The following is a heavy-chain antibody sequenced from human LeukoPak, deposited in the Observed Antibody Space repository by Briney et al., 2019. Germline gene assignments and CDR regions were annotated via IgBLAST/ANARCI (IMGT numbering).Heavy chain of an antibody. CDR3: ARGHHDSSGYYTSDFDY. V-gene: IGHV4-30-4*01. Sequence: SQTLSLTCTVSGGSISSGDYYWSWIRQPPGKGLEWIGYIYYSGSTNYNPSLKSRVTISVDTSKNQFSLKLSSVTAADTAVYYCARGHHDSSGYYTSDFDYWGQGTLVTVSS. J-gene: IGHJ4*02. CDR1: GGSISSGDYY. D-gene: IGHD3-22*01. CDR2: IYYSGST.